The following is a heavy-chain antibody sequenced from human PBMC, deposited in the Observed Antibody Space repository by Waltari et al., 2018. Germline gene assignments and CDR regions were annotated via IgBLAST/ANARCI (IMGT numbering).Heavy chain of an antibody. V-gene: IGHV3-30*09. J-gene: IGHJ5*02. CDR2: ISYHGSNK. CDR1: DLNFNTYA. CDR3: ARGRSADGYITDL. D-gene: IGHD5-12*01. Sequence: QMQLVESGGGVVQPGGSLGPSCRGSDLNFNTYAMQWVRQAPGKGLEWVALISYHGSNKYYADSVRGRFGISRDTSKNTVDLQMDSVRHEDTAVYFCARGRSADGYITDLWGQGTLVTVSS.